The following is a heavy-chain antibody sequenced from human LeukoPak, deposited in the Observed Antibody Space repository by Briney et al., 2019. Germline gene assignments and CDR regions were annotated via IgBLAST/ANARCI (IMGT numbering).Heavy chain of an antibody. Sequence: QPGGSLRLSCAASGFTFSSYGMHWVRQAPGKGLEWVAFIRYDGSNKYYADSVKGRFTISRDNSKNTLYLQMNSLRAEDTAVYYCAKDGNPVYDFWSGYFDYWGQGTLVTVSS. V-gene: IGHV3-30*02. CDR1: GFTFSSYG. D-gene: IGHD3-3*01. CDR2: IRYDGSNK. CDR3: AKDGNPVYDFWSGYFDY. J-gene: IGHJ4*02.